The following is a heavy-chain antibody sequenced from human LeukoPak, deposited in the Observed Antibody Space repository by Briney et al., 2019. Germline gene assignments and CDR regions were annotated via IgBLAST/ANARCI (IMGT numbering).Heavy chain of an antibody. CDR2: ISYDGSNK. CDR1: GFTFSSYG. V-gene: IGHV3-30*04. D-gene: IGHD3-10*01. J-gene: IGHJ3*02. CDR3: ARGDTMVRGVTGAFDI. Sequence: GRSLRLSCAASGFTFSSYGMHWVRQAPGKGLEWVAVISYDGSNKYYADSVKGRFTISRDNSKNTLYLQMNSLRAEDTAVYYCARGDTMVRGVTGAFDIWGQGTMVTVSS.